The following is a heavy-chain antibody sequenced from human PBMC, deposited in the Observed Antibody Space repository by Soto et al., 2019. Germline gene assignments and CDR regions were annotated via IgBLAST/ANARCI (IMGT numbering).Heavy chain of an antibody. J-gene: IGHJ4*02. CDR1: GFSFNTYE. D-gene: IGHD2-21*01. CDR3: ARTLPFEY. Sequence: PGGSLRLSCAVSGFSFNTYEMSWVRQAPGKGLEWVSYISSSGTTMYYAASVKGRFTVSRDNAKNSLSLQMTSLRADDTAVYYCARTLPFEYWGQGTLVTVSS. CDR2: ISSSGTTM. V-gene: IGHV3-48*03.